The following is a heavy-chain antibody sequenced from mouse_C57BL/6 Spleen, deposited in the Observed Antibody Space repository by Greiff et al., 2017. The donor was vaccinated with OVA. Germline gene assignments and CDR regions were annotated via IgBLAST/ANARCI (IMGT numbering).Heavy chain of an antibody. CDR1: GYTFTSYW. D-gene: IGHD1-1*01. V-gene: IGHV1-52*01. CDR3: ARRYYGSSYEAWFAY. CDR2: IDPSDSET. Sequence: VKLQQPGAELVRPGSSVKLSCKASGYTFTSYWMHWVKQRPIQGLEWIGNIDPSDSETHYNQKFKDKATLTVDKSSSTAYMQLSSLTSEDSAVYYCARRYYGSSYEAWFAYWGQGTLVTVSA. J-gene: IGHJ3*01.